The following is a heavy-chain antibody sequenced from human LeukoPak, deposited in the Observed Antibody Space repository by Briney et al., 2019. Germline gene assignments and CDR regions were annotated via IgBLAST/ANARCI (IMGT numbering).Heavy chain of an antibody. J-gene: IGHJ6*03. CDR1: RFTFSSYW. V-gene: IGHV3-7*01. CDR3: ARADSSGWFIGYYYMDV. CDR2: IKQDGSEK. D-gene: IGHD6-19*01. Sequence: GGSLRLSCAASRFTFSSYWMSWVRRAPGKGLEWVANIKQDGSEKYYVDSVKGRFTISRDNAKNSLYLQMNSLRAEDTAVYYCARADSSGWFIGYYYMDVWGKGTTVTVSS.